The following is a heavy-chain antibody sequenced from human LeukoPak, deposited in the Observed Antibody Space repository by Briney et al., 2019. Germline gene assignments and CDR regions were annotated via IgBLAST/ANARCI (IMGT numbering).Heavy chain of an antibody. CDR3: ATDSLRRLLPVRGVSDAFDT. J-gene: IGHJ3*02. CDR1: GFTFSKPW. V-gene: IGHV3-15*01. D-gene: IGHD3-10*01. CDR2: IKSQTDGGTV. Sequence: GGSLRLSCAVSGFTFSKPWMSWVRQAPGKGLEWVGRIKSQTDGGTVDYAAPVKGRFTISRDESKDTLFLQMNSLKTEDTAVYYCATDSLRRLLPVRGVSDAFDTWGQGTMVTVSS.